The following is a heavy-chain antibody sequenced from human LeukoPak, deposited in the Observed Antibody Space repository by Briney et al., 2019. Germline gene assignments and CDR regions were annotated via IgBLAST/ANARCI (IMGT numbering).Heavy chain of an antibody. J-gene: IGHJ4*02. V-gene: IGHV3-53*01. CDR2: FYRGDST. CDR3: AREVVSSPSYFDS. CDR1: GFTVSSSY. D-gene: IGHD2-15*01. Sequence: PGGSLRLSCAASGFTVSSSYMYWVRQAPGKGLEWVSFFYRGDSTYYAESVRGRFTISRDNSKNTLYLLMNSLIPEDTAVYYSAREVVSSPSYFDSWGQGTLVTVSS.